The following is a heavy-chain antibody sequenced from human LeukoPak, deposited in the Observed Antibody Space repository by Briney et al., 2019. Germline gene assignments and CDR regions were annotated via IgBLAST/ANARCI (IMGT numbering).Heavy chain of an antibody. V-gene: IGHV4-4*02. D-gene: IGHD5-18*01. J-gene: IGHJ4*02. CDR1: GGSVSSSNW. CDR2: IYHSGST. CDR3: ASIRTGYSYGL. Sequence: SETLSLTCAVSGGSVSSSNWWSWVRQPPGKGLEWIGEIYHSGSTNYNPSLKSRVTISVDKSKNQFSLKLSSVTAADTAVYYCASIRTGYSYGLWGQGTLVTVSS.